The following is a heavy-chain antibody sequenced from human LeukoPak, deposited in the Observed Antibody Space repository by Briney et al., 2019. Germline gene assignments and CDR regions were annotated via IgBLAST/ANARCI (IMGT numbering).Heavy chain of an antibody. CDR1: GFSLSTSGVG. Sequence: ESGPTLVKPTQTLTLTCTFSGFSLSTSGVGVGWIRQPPGKALEWLALIYWNDDKRYSPSLKSRLTITKATSKNQVVLTMTNMDPVDTATYYCAHARPSGSYYRYWGQGTLVTVSS. J-gene: IGHJ4*02. V-gene: IGHV2-5*01. D-gene: IGHD3-10*01. CDR2: IYWNDDK. CDR3: AHARPSGSYYRY.